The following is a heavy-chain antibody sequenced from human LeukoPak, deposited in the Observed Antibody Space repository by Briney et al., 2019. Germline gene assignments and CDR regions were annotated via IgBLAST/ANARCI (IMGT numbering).Heavy chain of an antibody. D-gene: IGHD2-8*01. V-gene: IGHV1-18*01. CDR1: GYTISRFG. CDR2: ISAYNDNT. Sequence: ASVKVSCKASGYTISRFGISWVRQAPGQGLEWMGWISAYNDNTQYAQKLQGRVTMTTDTSTSTAYMELRSLTSDDKAVYYCARCLGTRCNNFDFWGQGTLVTVSS. CDR3: ARCLGTRCNNFDF. J-gene: IGHJ4*02.